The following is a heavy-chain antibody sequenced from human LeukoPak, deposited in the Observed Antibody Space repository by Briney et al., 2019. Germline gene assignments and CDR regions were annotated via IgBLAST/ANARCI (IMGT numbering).Heavy chain of an antibody. CDR1: GFTFNTYE. J-gene: IGHJ6*02. D-gene: IGHD5-24*01. CDR3: ARRQFYYYGMDV. V-gene: IGHV3-48*03. Sequence: PGGSLRLSCAASGFTFNTYEMNWVRQAPGKGLEWVSYISSGGSSIYYADSVKGRFTISEDNAKNSLYLQMNSLRAEDTAVYYCARRQFYYYGMDVWGQGTTVTVSS. CDR2: ISSGGSSI.